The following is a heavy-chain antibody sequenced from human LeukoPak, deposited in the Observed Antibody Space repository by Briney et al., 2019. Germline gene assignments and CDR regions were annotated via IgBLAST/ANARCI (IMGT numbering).Heavy chain of an antibody. Sequence: GGSLRLSCAASGFIFSSYEMSWVRQAPGKGVEWVSYISSSGRTMYYADSVKGRFTVSRDNAKNSLYLQMNSLRAEDTAIYYCARDNYSGSRYFDHWGQGTLVTVSS. CDR1: GFIFSSYE. J-gene: IGHJ4*02. V-gene: IGHV3-48*03. CDR2: ISSSGRTM. D-gene: IGHD1-26*01. CDR3: ARDNYSGSRYFDH.